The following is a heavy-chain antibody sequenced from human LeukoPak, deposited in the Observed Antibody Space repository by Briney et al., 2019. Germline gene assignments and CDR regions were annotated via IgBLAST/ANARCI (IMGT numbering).Heavy chain of an antibody. CDR2: SYYSGST. J-gene: IGHJ4*02. CDR3: ARGGLSSGWYG. Sequence: SETLSLTCTVPGGSISSGGYYWSWIRQPPGKGLEWIGYSYYSGSTNYNPSLKSRVTISLDTSKNQFSLKLNSLTAADTAVYYCARGGLSSGWYGWGQGTLVTVSS. D-gene: IGHD6-19*01. CDR1: GGSISSGGYY. V-gene: IGHV4-61*08.